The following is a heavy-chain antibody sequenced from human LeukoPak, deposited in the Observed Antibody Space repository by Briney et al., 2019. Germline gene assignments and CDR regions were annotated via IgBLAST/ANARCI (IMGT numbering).Heavy chain of an antibody. CDR3: ARGTTYYDFWSGHGDY. D-gene: IGHD3-3*01. V-gene: IGHV1-18*01. Sequence: ASVKVSCKASGYTFTSYGISWARQAPGQGLEWMGWISAYNGNTNYAQKLQGRVTMTTDTSTSTAYMELRSLRSDDTAVYYCARGTTYYDFWSGHGDYWGQGTLVTVSS. CDR1: GYTFTSYG. J-gene: IGHJ4*02. CDR2: ISAYNGNT.